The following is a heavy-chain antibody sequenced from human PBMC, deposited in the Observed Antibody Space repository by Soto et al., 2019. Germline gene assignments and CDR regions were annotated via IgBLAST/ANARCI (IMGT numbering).Heavy chain of an antibody. D-gene: IGHD5-18*01. CDR1: DDSFRGADYY. CDR2: TYYNGDT. Sequence: SETLSLTCTVSDDSFRGADYYWSWIRRPLGKGPEWIGYTYYNGDTKYTPALKSRVTMSVDTSKNKFSLMLSSVHAAYTAVYFCARGAGYIYGWRTFECWGRGILVSVAS. V-gene: IGHV4-61*08. CDR3: ARGAGYIYGWRTFEC. J-gene: IGHJ4*02.